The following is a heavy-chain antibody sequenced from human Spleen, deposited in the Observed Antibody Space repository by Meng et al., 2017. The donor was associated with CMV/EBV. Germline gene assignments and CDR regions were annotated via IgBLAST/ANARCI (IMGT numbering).Heavy chain of an antibody. CDR1: GFTFDTYA. J-gene: IGHJ6*02. CDR3: ASGYSANYYYYGMDV. Sequence: GGSLRLSCAASGFTFDTYAMYWVRQAPGKGLEWLAFIRFDGSDTYHADSVKGRFTISRDNAKNSLYLQMNSLRAEDTAVYYCASGYSANYYYYGMDVWGQGTTVTVSS. CDR2: IRFDGSDT. D-gene: IGHD5-18*01. V-gene: IGHV3-30*02.